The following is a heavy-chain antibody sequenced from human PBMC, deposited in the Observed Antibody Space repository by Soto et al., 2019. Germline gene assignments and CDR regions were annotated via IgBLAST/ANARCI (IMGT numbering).Heavy chain of an antibody. CDR1: GGSISSYY. CDR2: IYTSGST. V-gene: IGHV4-4*07. D-gene: IGHD2-15*01. CDR3: ARDVDCSGGSCETSRVDAFDI. Sequence: SETLSLTCTVSGGSISSYYWSWIRQPAGKGLEWIGRIYTSGSTNYNPSLKSRVTMSVDTSKNQFSLKLSSVTAADTAVYYCARDVDCSGGSCETSRVDAFDIWGQGTMVTVSS. J-gene: IGHJ3*02.